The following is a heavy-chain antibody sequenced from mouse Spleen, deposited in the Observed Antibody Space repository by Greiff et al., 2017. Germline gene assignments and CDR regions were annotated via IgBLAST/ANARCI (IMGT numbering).Heavy chain of an antibody. CDR3: ASSSTMITTIAY. V-gene: IGHV14-3*02. CDR2: IDPANGNT. J-gene: IGHJ3*01. D-gene: IGHD2-4*01. Sequence: EVKLVESGAELVKPGASVKLSCTASGFNIKDTYMHWVKQRPEQGLEWIGRIDPANGNTKYDPKFQGKATITADTSSNTAYLQLSSLTSEDTAVYYCASSSTMITTIAYWGQGTLVTVSA. CDR1: GFNIKDTY.